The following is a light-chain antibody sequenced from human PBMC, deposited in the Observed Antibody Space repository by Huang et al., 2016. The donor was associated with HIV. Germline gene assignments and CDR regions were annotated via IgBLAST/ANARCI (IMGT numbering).Light chain of an antibody. Sequence: ERVMTQSPATLSVSPGERASLSCRASQSVSSNLAWHRQKPGQAPRLLIYGASTRATGVPARFSGSGSGTEFTLTISSLQSEDFAVYYCQQYDNWPYSFGQGTKLEIK. V-gene: IGKV3-15*01. CDR2: GAS. J-gene: IGKJ2*03. CDR1: QSVSSN. CDR3: QQYDNWPYS.